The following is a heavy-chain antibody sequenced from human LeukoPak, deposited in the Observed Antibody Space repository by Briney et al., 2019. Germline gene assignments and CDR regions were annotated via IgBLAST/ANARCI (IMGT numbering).Heavy chain of an antibody. CDR1: GGSFSGYY. D-gene: IGHD2-2*01. Sequence: SETLSLTCAVYGGSFSGYYWSWIRQPPGKGLEWIGEINHSGSTNYNPSLKSRVTISVDTSKNQFSLKLSSVTAADTAVYYCARGRPNLYCSSTSCYHYHYYGMDVWGQGTTVTVSS. J-gene: IGHJ6*02. CDR2: INHSGST. CDR3: ARGRPNLYCSSTSCYHYHYYGMDV. V-gene: IGHV4-34*01.